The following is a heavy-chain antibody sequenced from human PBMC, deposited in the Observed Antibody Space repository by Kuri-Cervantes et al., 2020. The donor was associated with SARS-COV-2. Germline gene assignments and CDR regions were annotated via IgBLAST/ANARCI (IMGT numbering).Heavy chain of an antibody. Sequence: GASLKISCKGSGYSFTSYWIGWVRQMPGKGLEWMWIIYPGDSDTRYSPSFQGQVTISADKSISTAYLQWSSLKASDTAMYYCARQLAFGGVIVKYYFDYWGQGTLVTGSS. D-gene: IGHD3-16*02. V-gene: IGHV5-51*01. CDR3: ARQLAFGGVIVKYYFDY. CDR2: IYPGDSDT. CDR1: GYSFTSYW. J-gene: IGHJ4*02.